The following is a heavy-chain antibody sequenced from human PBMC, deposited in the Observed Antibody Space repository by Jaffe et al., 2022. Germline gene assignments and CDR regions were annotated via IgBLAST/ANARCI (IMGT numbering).Heavy chain of an antibody. J-gene: IGHJ6*03. V-gene: IGHV3-23*01. CDR3: AKVRGGWFRRTKNYYYYYYMDV. CDR2: ISGSGGST. Sequence: EVQLLESGGGLVQPGGSLRLSCAASGFTFSSYAMSWVRQAPGKGLEWVSAISGSGGSTYYADSVKGRFTISRDNSKNTLYLQMNSLRAEDTAVYYCAKVRGGWFRRTKNYYYYYYMDVWGKGTTVTVSS. D-gene: IGHD3-10*01. CDR1: GFTFSSYA.